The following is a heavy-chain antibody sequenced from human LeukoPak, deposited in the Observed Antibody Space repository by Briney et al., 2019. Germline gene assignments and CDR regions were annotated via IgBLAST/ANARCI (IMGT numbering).Heavy chain of an antibody. J-gene: IGHJ6*03. V-gene: IGHV4-4*07. CDR3: ARVAVFGVVSSDYYYYYMDV. Sequence: SETLSLTCTVSGGSISSYYWSWIRQPAGKGLEWIGRIYRSGSTNYNPSLKSRVTMSVDTSKNQFSLMLSSVTAADTAVYYCARVAVFGVVSSDYYYYYMDVWGKGTTVTVSS. CDR1: GGSISSYY. CDR2: IYRSGST. D-gene: IGHD3-3*01.